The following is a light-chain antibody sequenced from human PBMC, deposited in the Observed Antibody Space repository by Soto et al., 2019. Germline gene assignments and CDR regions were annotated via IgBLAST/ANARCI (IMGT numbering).Light chain of an antibody. CDR1: SSNIGSNT. V-gene: IGLV1-44*01. Sequence: QSVLTQPLSASASPGQRVTISCSGGSSNIGSNTVAWYQHLPGTAPPRLIFTAGQRPSGVPGRFSGCKAGTSASLAISGLQSEDEGAYYCSAWDNSLNGYVFGPGTKVTVL. CDR3: SAWDNSLNGYV. J-gene: IGLJ1*01. CDR2: TAG.